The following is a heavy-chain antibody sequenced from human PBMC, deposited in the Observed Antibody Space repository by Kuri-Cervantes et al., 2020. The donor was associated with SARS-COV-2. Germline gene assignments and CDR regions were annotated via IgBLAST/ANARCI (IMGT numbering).Heavy chain of an antibody. CDR1: GFTFSTYR. Sequence: LTCEASGFTFSTYRMHWVRQAPGKGLEWVSVISFDESDKSYVDSVKGRFTISRDNSKSTLYLQMNSLRAEDTAVYYCAKDHGPYSRATAYYGMDVWGQGTTVTVSS. D-gene: IGHD6-13*01. V-gene: IGHV3-30*18. J-gene: IGHJ6*02. CDR2: ISFDESDK. CDR3: AKDHGPYSRATAYYGMDV.